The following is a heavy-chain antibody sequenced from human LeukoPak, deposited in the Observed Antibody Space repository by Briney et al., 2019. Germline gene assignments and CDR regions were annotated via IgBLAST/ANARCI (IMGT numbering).Heavy chain of an antibody. CDR2: ISYDGSNR. CDR1: GFTFSSYA. J-gene: IGHJ4*02. D-gene: IGHD6-13*01. V-gene: IGHV3-30*04. Sequence: GTSLRLSCAASGFTFSSYAMHWVRQAPGKGLEWVAAISYDGSNRYYADSVKGRFTISRDNSKNTLYLQMNSLRTEDTAVYYCVRLTAAGRRTDFDYWGQGTLVTVSS. CDR3: VRLTAAGRRTDFDY.